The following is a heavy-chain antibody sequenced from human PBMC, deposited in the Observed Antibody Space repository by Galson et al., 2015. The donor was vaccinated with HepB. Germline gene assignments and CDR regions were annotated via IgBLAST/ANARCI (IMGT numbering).Heavy chain of an antibody. D-gene: IGHD1-26*01. CDR2: IDWDDEK. Sequence: PALVKPTQTLTLTCTFSGFSLTTNGMCVSWIRQPAGKALEWLAHIDWDDEKYYTPALKNRLTISKDASKNQVVLTMTDMDPIDTGTYYCARTILVGATLDYWGQGALVIVSS. CDR1: GFSLTTNGMC. V-gene: IGHV2-70*01. J-gene: IGHJ4*02. CDR3: ARTILVGATLDY.